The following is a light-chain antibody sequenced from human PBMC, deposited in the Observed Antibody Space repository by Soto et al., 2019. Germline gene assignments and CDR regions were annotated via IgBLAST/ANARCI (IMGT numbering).Light chain of an antibody. CDR2: ANN. CDR3: AAWDDNLNGLV. CDR1: TSNVGGNT. J-gene: IGLJ1*01. Sequence: QSVLTQPPSASGAPGQTVTVSCSGSTSNVGGNTVHWYQHVPGAAPKLLIYANNQRPSGVPDRFSGSKSGTSASLAISGLQSEDEAEYSCAAWDDNLNGLVFGSGTKLT. V-gene: IGLV1-44*01.